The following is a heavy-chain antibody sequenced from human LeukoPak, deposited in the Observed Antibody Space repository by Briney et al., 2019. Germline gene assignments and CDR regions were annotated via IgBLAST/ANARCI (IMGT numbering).Heavy chain of an antibody. CDR3: VRPGPSGSYAN. V-gene: IGHV5-10-1*01. Sequence: GASLKISCQGSGYTYTNYWIIWVRQLPGKGLEWMGRIEPSDSHTNYSPSFQAHVTISAHKSISTAYLQWSSLKASDTAVYYCVRPGPSGSYANWGPGTLVIVSS. D-gene: IGHD1-26*01. CDR2: IEPSDSHT. J-gene: IGHJ4*02. CDR1: GYTYTNYW.